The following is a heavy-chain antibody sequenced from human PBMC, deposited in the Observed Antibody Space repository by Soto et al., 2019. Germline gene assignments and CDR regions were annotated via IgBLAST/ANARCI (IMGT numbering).Heavy chain of an antibody. J-gene: IGHJ4*02. D-gene: IGHD1-1*01. CDR3: ARYYNFFWYFDY. CDR2: IYNSGST. CDR1: GGSISSYY. V-gene: IGHV4-59*01. Sequence: PSETLSLTCTVSGGSISSYYWSWIRQPPGKGLEWIGYIYNSGSTNYNPSLKSRVTISVDTSKNQFSLKLSSVTAADTAVYYCARYYNFFWYFDYWGQGTLVTVSS.